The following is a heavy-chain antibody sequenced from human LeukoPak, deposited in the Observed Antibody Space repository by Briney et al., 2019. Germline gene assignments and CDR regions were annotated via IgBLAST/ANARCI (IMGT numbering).Heavy chain of an antibody. CDR1: GFTFSSYW. CDR3: AREEPVAILSH. V-gene: IGHV3-7*01. CDR2: IKEDGSEK. J-gene: IGHJ4*02. Sequence: GGSLRLSCAASGFTFSSYWTSWVRQAPGKGLKWVANIKEDGSEKYYVDSVKGRFTISRDDAKNSLFLEMNSLRAEDTALYYCAREEPVAILSHWGQGTLVTVSS. D-gene: IGHD2-2*01.